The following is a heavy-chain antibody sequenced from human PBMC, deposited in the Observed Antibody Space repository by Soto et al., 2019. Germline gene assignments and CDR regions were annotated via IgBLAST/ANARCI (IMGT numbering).Heavy chain of an antibody. CDR2: INHSGST. J-gene: IGHJ5*02. D-gene: IGHD6-19*01. Sequence: QVQLQQWGAGLLKPSETLSLTCAVYGGSFSGYYWSWIRQPPGKGLEWIGEINHSGSTNYNPSLKSRVTISVDTSKNQFSLKLSSVTAADTAVYYCARAWYSSGWYSNWFDPWGQGTLVTVSS. CDR3: ARAWYSSGWYSNWFDP. V-gene: IGHV4-34*01. CDR1: GGSFSGYY.